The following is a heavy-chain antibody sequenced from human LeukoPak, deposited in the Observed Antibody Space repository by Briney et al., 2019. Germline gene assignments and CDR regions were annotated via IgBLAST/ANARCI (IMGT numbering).Heavy chain of an antibody. CDR3: AKDILYRGGIAAFDI. V-gene: IGHV3-9*03. D-gene: IGHD3-10*01. CDR2: ISWNSGSI. Sequence: GGSLRLSCAASGFTFDDYAMHWVRHAPGKGLEWVSGISWNSGSIGYADSVKGRFTISRDNAKNSLYLQMNSLRAEDMALYYCAKDILYRGGIAAFDIWGQGTMVTVSS. J-gene: IGHJ3*02. CDR1: GFTFDDYA.